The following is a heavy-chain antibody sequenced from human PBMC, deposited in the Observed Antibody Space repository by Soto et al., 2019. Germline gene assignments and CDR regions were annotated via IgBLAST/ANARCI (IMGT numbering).Heavy chain of an antibody. D-gene: IGHD2-21*02. Sequence: PSQTLSLTCVISGGSVCSNRVGWTWLRQTPSRGLEWLGRTYYRSKWYSDYAGSVKSRITINADTSKNQFSLQLNSVTPEDTAVYYCARVTALFDWFDPWGQGTLVTVS. V-gene: IGHV6-1*01. J-gene: IGHJ5*02. CDR2: TYYRSKWYS. CDR1: GGSVCSNRVG. CDR3: ARVTALFDWFDP.